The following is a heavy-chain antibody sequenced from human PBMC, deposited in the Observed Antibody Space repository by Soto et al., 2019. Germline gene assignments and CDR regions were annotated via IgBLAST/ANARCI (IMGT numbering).Heavy chain of an antibody. J-gene: IGHJ6*02. CDR1: GYTFTSYG. Sequence: ASVKVSCKASGYTFTSYGISWVRQAPGQGLEWMGWISAYNGNTNYAQKLQGRVTMTTDTSTSTVYMELRSLRSDDTAVYYCARDFFGIVAYYYYGMDVWGQGTTVTVS. V-gene: IGHV1-18*04. CDR2: ISAYNGNT. D-gene: IGHD2-21*01. CDR3: ARDFFGIVAYYYYGMDV.